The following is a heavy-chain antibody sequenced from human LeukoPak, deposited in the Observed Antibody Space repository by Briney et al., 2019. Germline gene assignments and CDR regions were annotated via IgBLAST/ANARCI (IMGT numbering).Heavy chain of an antibody. V-gene: IGHV3-21*01. J-gene: IGHJ4*02. Sequence: NPGGSLRLSCVPSGFTFSSYSMNWVRQAPGKGLEWVSSISSSSSYIYYADSVKGRFTISRDNAKNSLYLQMNSLRAEDTAVYDCARGDRDLYCSSTSCYPVLGGQGTLVTVSS. CDR1: GFTFSSYS. CDR2: ISSSSSYI. CDR3: ARGDRDLYCSSTSCYPVL. D-gene: IGHD2-2*01.